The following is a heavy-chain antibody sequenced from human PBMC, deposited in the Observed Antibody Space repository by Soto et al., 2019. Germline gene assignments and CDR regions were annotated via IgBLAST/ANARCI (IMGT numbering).Heavy chain of an antibody. CDR1: GFTFSSYG. J-gene: IGHJ4*02. V-gene: IGHV3-30*18. CDR3: PNSYSGRPNFDY. D-gene: IGHD1-26*01. Sequence: GGSLRLSCAASGFTFSSYGMHWVRQASGKGLEWVAVLSYDGSNKYYADPVKGRFTISRNSSKTTLYLQMNSLRAEDTAVYYCPNSYSGRPNFDYWRQGTLVTVSS. CDR2: LSYDGSNK.